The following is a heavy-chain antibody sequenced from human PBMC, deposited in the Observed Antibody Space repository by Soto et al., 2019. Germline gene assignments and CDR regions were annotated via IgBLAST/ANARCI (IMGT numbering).Heavy chain of an antibody. CDR2: IIPIFGTA. J-gene: IGHJ6*02. CDR3: AGDGLTPTEPTYGMDV. CDR1: GGTFSSYA. Sequence: GASVKVSCKASGGTFSSYAISWVRQARGQGLEWMGGIIPIFGTANYAQKFQGRVTITADESTSTAYMELSSLRSEDTAVYYCAGDGLTPTEPTYGMDVWGQGTTVTVSS. D-gene: IGHD3-22*01. V-gene: IGHV1-69*13.